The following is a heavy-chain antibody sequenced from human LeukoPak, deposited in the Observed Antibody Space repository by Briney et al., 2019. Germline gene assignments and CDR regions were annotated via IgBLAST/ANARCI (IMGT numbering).Heavy chain of an antibody. CDR1: GFTFDDYA. CDR3: AKERDGYNKPLDY. V-gene: IGHV3-43*02. Sequence: PGGSLRLSCAASGFTFDDYAMHWVRQAPGKGLEWVSLISGDGGSTYYADSVMGRFTISRDNSKNSLYPQMNSLRTEDTALYYCAKERDGYNKPLDYWGQGTLVTVSS. J-gene: IGHJ4*02. CDR2: ISGDGGST. D-gene: IGHD5-24*01.